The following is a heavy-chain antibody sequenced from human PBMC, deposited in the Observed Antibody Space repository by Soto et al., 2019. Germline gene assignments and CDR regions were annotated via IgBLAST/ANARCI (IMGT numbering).Heavy chain of an antibody. V-gene: IGHV4-59*01. Sequence: SETLSLTCTVSGGSISSYYWSWTRQPPGKGLEWIGYIYYSGSTNYNPSLKSRVTISVDTSKNQFSLKLSSVTAADTAVYYCARVREEFYYDSSGYYYADCWGQGTLVTVSS. CDR3: ARVREEFYYDSSGYYYADC. J-gene: IGHJ4*02. D-gene: IGHD3-22*01. CDR1: GGSISSYY. CDR2: IYYSGST.